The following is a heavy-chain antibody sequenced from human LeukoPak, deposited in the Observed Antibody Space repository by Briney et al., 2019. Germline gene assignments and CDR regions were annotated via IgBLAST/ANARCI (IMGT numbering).Heavy chain of an antibody. CDR2: ISAYNGNT. CDR1: GYTFTSYG. D-gene: IGHD2-15*01. Sequence: GASVKVSCKASGYTFTSYGISWVRQAPGQGLEWMGWISAYNGNTTYAQKLQGRVTMTTDTSTSTAYMELRSLRSDDTAVYYCARDGYCSGGSCYFLAPFDYWGQGTLVTVSS. CDR3: ARDGYCSGGSCYFLAPFDY. V-gene: IGHV1-18*01. J-gene: IGHJ4*02.